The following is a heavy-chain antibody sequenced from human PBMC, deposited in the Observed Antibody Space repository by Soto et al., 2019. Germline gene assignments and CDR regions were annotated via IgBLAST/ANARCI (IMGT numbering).Heavy chain of an antibody. CDR3: ANLQHLGELSYYYYGMDV. CDR1: GFTFSSYA. D-gene: IGHD3-16*02. CDR2: ISGSGGST. J-gene: IGHJ6*02. Sequence: GGSLRLSCAASGFTFSSYAMSWVRQAPGKGLEWVSAISGSGGSTYYADSVKGRFTISRDNSKNTLYLQMNSLRAEDTAVYYCANLQHLGELSYYYYGMDVWGQGTTVTVSS. V-gene: IGHV3-23*01.